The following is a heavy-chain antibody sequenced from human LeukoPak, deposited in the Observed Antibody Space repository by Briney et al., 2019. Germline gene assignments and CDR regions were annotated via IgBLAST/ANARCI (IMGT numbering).Heavy chain of an antibody. CDR1: GYTFTSYD. CDR3: ARAGSWYDGMDV. V-gene: IGHV1-8*01. D-gene: IGHD2-15*01. J-gene: IGHJ6*02. Sequence: GASVKVSCKASGYTFTSYDINWVRQATGQGLEWMGWMNPNSGNTGYAQKFQGRVTMTRNTSISTAYMELSSLRSEDTAVYYCARAGSWYDGMDVWGQGTTVTVSS. CDR2: MNPNSGNT.